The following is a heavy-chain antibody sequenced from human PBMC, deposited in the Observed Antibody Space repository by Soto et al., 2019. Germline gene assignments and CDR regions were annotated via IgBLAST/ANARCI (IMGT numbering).Heavy chain of an antibody. CDR3: ARASARGYSGYDLDY. CDR1: GGSISSYY. Sequence: PSETLCLTCTVSGGSISSYYWSRIRQPPGKGLEWIGYIYYSGSTNYNPSLKSRVTISVDTSKNQFSLKLSSVTAADTAVYYCARASARGYSGYDLDYWGQGTRVTVSS. CDR2: IYYSGST. V-gene: IGHV4-59*01. J-gene: IGHJ4*02. D-gene: IGHD5-12*01.